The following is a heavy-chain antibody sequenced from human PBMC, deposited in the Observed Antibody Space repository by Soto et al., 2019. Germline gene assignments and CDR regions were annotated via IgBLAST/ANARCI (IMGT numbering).Heavy chain of an antibody. V-gene: IGHV4-31*03. J-gene: IGHJ4*02. D-gene: IGHD3-9*01. Sequence: TLSLTCTVSGGSISSGGYYWSWIRQHPGKGLEWIGYIYYSGSTYYNPSLKSRVTISVDTSKNQFSLKLSSVTAADTAVYYCASEVDLDWPHFDYWGQGTLVTVSS. CDR1: GGSISSGGYY. CDR3: ASEVDLDWPHFDY. CDR2: IYYSGST.